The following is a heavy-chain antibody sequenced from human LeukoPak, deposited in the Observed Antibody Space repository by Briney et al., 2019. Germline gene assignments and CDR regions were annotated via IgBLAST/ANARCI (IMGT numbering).Heavy chain of an antibody. J-gene: IGHJ4*02. CDR3: ARDGDYDILTGYYTRFDY. CDR1: GFTFSSYA. D-gene: IGHD3-9*01. Sequence: GGSLRLSCAASGFTFSSYAMHWVRQAPGKGLEYVSAISSNGGSTHYANSVKGRFTISRDNSKNTLYLQMGSLRAEDMAVYYCARDGDYDILTGYYTRFDYWGQGTLVTVSS. V-gene: IGHV3-64*01. CDR2: ISSNGGST.